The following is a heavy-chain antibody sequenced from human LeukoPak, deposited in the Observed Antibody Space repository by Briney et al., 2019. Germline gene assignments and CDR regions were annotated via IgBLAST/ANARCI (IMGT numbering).Heavy chain of an antibody. CDR3: ARRSGRAGRFDY. CDR1: NGSLSAYY. J-gene: IGHJ4*02. V-gene: IGHV4-34*01. CDR2: TYHSGSN. D-gene: IGHD1-26*01. Sequence: SETLSLTCAGYNGSLSAYYWSWSRPPPGKGREGIGETYHSGSNSYNPSLKSRVTISVDTSKTQFSMRLSSVTAADTAVYYCARRSGRAGRFDYWGQGTLVTVSS.